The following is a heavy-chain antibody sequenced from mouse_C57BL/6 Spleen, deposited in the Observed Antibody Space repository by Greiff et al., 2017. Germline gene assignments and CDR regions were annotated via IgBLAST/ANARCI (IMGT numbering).Heavy chain of an antibody. CDR3: AREADDYDFPWFAY. CDR1: GYTFTSYW. J-gene: IGHJ3*01. V-gene: IGHV1-72*01. Sequence: VQLQQPGAELVKPGASVKLSCKASGYTFTSYWMHWVKQRPGRGLEWIGRIDPNSGGTKYNEKFKSQATLTVDKPSSTAYMQLSCLTSEDSAVYYCAREADDYDFPWFAYWGQGTLVTVSA. D-gene: IGHD2-4*01. CDR2: IDPNSGGT.